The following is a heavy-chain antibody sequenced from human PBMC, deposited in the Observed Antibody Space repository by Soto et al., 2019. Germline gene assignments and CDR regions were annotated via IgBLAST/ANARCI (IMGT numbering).Heavy chain of an antibody. Sequence: QAQLQQWGAGLLKPSETLSLTCAVYGGSFSGYYWSWICQSPGRGLEWIGESSKSGGTNHNPSLGSRVTMSVDKSKNQLSLRLNCVTAADTAVYYCARVAGRFLGARPAYYMDVWGKGTTLTVSS. CDR2: SSKSGGT. V-gene: IGHV4-34*01. CDR3: ARVAGRFLGARPAYYMDV. J-gene: IGHJ6*03. D-gene: IGHD3-3*01. CDR1: GGSFSGYY.